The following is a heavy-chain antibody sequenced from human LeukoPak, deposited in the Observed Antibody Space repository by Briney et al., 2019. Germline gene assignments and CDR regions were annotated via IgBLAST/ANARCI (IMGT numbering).Heavy chain of an antibody. CDR1: GDSISSGSYY. D-gene: IGHD6-13*01. V-gene: IGHV4-61*02. CDR2: IHTSGGT. J-gene: IGHJ3*02. CDR3: ARGGAAARGNNAFDI. Sequence: SQTLSLTCTVSGDSISSGSYYWSWIRQPAGKGLEWIGRIHTSGGTNYNSSLKSRVTISLDTSKSQFSLSLTSVTAADTAVYYCARGGAAARGNNAFDIWGQGTMVTVSS.